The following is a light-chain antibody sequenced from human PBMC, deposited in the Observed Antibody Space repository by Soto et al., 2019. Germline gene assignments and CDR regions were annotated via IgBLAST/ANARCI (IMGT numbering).Light chain of an antibody. CDR2: GNS. J-gene: IGLJ1*01. CDR3: PSFDNSLSALYV. CDR1: SSNIGAGYD. Sequence: QSVLTQPPSVSGAPGQRVTISCTGSSSNIGAGYDVPWYQQLPGTAPKLLIYGNSNRPSGVPDRFSGSKSGTSASLAITGLQAEDEADYYCPSFDNSLSALYVFGTGTKLTVL. V-gene: IGLV1-40*01.